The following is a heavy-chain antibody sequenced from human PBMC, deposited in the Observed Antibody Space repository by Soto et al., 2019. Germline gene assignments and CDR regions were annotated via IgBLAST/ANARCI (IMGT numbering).Heavy chain of an antibody. CDR2: IYYSGST. CDR3: ARGISSSWYSY. D-gene: IGHD6-13*01. CDR1: GGSISSYY. J-gene: IGHJ4*02. Sequence: KPSETLSLTCTVSGGSISSYYWSWIRQPPGKGLEWIGYIYYSGSTNYNPSLKSRVTISVDTSKNQFSLKLSSVTAADTAVYYCARGISSSWYSYWGQGTLVTVSS. V-gene: IGHV4-59*01.